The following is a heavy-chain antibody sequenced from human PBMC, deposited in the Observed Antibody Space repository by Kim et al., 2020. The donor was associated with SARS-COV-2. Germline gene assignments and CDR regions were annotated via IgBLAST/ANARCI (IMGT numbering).Heavy chain of an antibody. CDR3: ARESIYGSGRVYNKNYYYGMDV. CDR1: GGSISSYY. J-gene: IGHJ6*02. D-gene: IGHD3-10*01. CDR2: IYYSGST. V-gene: IGHV4-59*01. Sequence: SETLSLTCTVSGGSISSYYWSWIRQPPGKGLEWIGYIYYSGSTNYNPSLKSRVTISVDTSKNQFSLKLSSVTAADTAVYYCARESIYGSGRVYNKNYYYGMDVWGQGTTVTVSS.